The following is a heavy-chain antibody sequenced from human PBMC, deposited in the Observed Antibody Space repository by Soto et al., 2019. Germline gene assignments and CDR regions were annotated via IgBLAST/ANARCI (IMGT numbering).Heavy chain of an antibody. CDR2: ISSSSSYI. J-gene: IGHJ4*02. D-gene: IGHD6-13*01. CDR3: ARLFSSSFDY. CDR1: GFTFSSYC. Sequence: GGSLRLSCAASGFTFSSYCMNRVRQAPGKGLEWVSSISSSSSYIYYADSVKGRFTISRDNAKNSLYLQMNSLRAEDTAVYYCARLFSSSFDYWGQGTLVTVSS. V-gene: IGHV3-21*01.